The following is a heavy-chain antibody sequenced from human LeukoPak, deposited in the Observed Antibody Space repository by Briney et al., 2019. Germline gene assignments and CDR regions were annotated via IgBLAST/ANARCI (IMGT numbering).Heavy chain of an antibody. CDR2: IYYSGST. D-gene: IGHD4-11*01. CDR3: AKAYSNSYWYFDL. J-gene: IGHJ2*01. Sequence: PSETLSLTCTVSGGSISSYYWSWIRQPPGKGLEWIGYIYYSGSTNYNPSLKSRVTISVDTSKNQFSLKLSSVTAADTAVYYCAKAYSNSYWYFDLWGRGTLVTVSS. CDR1: GGSISSYY. V-gene: IGHV4-59*01.